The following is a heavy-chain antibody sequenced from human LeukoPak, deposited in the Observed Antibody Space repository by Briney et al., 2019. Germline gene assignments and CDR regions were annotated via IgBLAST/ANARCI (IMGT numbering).Heavy chain of an antibody. CDR3: ARVGRGYSPYYYYAMDV. V-gene: IGHV4-59*11. J-gene: IGHJ6*02. CDR1: GGSISSHY. Sequence: SETLSLTCTVSGGSISSHYWSWIRQPPGKGLEWIGYIYYSGSTYYNPSLKSRVTISVDTSKNQFSLRLSSVTAADTAVYYCARVGRGYSPYYYYAMDVWGQGTTVTVSS. D-gene: IGHD4-23*01. CDR2: IYYSGST.